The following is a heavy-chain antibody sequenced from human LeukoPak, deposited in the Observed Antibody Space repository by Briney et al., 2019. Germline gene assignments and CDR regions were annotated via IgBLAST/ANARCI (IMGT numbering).Heavy chain of an antibody. Sequence: SETLSLTCTVSGGSISSGSYYWSWIRQPAGRGLEWIGRIYTSGSTKYNPSLMSRVIISVDTSKNQFPLILNSVTAADKAVYYGARRVIASYYASAFDIWGQGTMVTVS. J-gene: IGHJ3*02. CDR1: GGSISSGSYY. CDR2: IYTSGST. D-gene: IGHD1-26*01. V-gene: IGHV4-61*02. CDR3: ARRVIASYYASAFDI.